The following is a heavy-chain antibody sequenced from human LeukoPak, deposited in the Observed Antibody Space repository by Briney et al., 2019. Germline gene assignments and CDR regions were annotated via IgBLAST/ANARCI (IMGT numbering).Heavy chain of an antibody. CDR2: ISGSGGST. Sequence: GGSLRLSCAASGFTFSSYAMSWVRQAPGKGLEWVSAISGSGGSTYYADSVRGRFTISRDNSKNTLYPQMNSLRAEDTAVYYCAKKADIVVVPDPDYNWFDPWGQGTLVTVSS. J-gene: IGHJ5*02. CDR1: GFTFSSYA. D-gene: IGHD2-2*01. CDR3: AKKADIVVVPDPDYNWFDP. V-gene: IGHV3-23*01.